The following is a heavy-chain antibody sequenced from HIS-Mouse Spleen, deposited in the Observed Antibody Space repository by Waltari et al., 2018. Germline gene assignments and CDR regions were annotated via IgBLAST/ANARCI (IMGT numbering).Heavy chain of an antibody. D-gene: IGHD1-26*01. V-gene: IGHV4-34*01. CDR3: ARGALRGSYYWGEYFQH. CDR1: GGSFRGYY. CDR2: INHSGST. Sequence: QVQLQQWGAGLLKPSETLSLTCAVYGGSFRGYYWSWIRQPPGKGLEWIGEINHSGSTNYHPTLKSRVTISVDTSKNQFSLKLSSVTAADTAVYYCARGALRGSYYWGEYFQHWGQGTLVTVSS. J-gene: IGHJ1*01.